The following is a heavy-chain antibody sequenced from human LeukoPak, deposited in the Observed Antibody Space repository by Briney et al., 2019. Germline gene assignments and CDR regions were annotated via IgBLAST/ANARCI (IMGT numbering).Heavy chain of an antibody. CDR1: GGSISSTGYY. V-gene: IGHV4-39*01. CDR2: IYYSGST. CDR3: ARRVRCSGDSCYSDNWFDP. J-gene: IGHJ5*02. Sequence: SETLSLTCTVSGGSISSTGYYWGWIRQPPGKGLEWIGNIYYSGSTHYNPSLKNRVTISVDTSKNQFSLKLSSVTAADTAVFYCARRVRCSGDSCYSDNWFDPWGPGTLVTVSS. D-gene: IGHD2-15*01.